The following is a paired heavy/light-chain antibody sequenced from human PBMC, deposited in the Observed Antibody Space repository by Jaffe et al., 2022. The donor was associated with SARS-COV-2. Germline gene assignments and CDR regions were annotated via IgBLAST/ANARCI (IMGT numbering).Light chain of an antibody. CDR3: SSRDSSGDPLGVL. CDR2: AKN. CDR1: SLRSYY. V-gene: IGLV3-19*01. J-gene: IGLJ2*01. Sequence: SSELTQDPAVSVALGQTVRISCQGDSLRSYYTNWYQQKPRQAPILVIYAKNNRPSGIPDRFSGSSSGNTASLTITGAQAEDEADYYCSSRDSSGDPLGVLFGGGTKLTVL.
Heavy chain of an antibody. Sequence: QVTLKESGPVLVKPTETLTLTCTVSGFSLTNSRVGVSWIRQPPGKALEWLAHIFSNDEKSYKTSLKSRLTVSKDTPKSQVVLTMTNMDPVDTATYFCARIWVAVPGVFTNYFDLWGQGTLVTVSS. CDR3: ARIWVAVPGVFTNYFDL. D-gene: IGHD6-19*01. CDR2: IFSNDEK. CDR1: GFSLTNSRVG. J-gene: IGHJ5*02. V-gene: IGHV2-26*01.